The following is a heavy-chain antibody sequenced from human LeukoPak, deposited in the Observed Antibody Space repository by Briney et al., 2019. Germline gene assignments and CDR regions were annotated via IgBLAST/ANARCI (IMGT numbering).Heavy chain of an antibody. CDR3: ARGPGHYYYYMDV. Sequence: GASVKVSCKASGYSFTSHYMHWVRQAPGQGLEWMGLINPRGTATRYAESFQGRLTLTRDLSTSTDYMELSSLRSDDTAVYFCARGPGHYYYYMDVWGKGTTVTVSS. CDR2: INPRGTAT. V-gene: IGHV1-46*01. J-gene: IGHJ6*03. CDR1: GYSFTSHY.